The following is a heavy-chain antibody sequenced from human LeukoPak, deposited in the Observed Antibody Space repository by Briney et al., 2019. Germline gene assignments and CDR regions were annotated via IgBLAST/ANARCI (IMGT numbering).Heavy chain of an antibody. CDR3: ARVHGSITMVREPLDY. V-gene: IGHV1-18*01. CDR2: ISAYNGNT. CDR1: GYTLTSYG. D-gene: IGHD3-10*01. Sequence: ASVKVSCKASGYTLTSYGISWVRQAPGQGLEWMGWISAYNGNTNYAQKFQGRVTMTTDTSTSTAYMELRSLRSDDTAVYYCARVHGSITMVREPLDYWGQGTLVTVSS. J-gene: IGHJ4*02.